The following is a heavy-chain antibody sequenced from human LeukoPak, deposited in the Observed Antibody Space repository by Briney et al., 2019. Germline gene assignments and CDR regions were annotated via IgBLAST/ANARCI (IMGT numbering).Heavy chain of an antibody. CDR1: GFTFSSYA. D-gene: IGHD1-26*01. J-gene: IGHJ4*02. CDR2: ISDSGDYT. CDR3: AKLSWREVLSDDFDY. Sequence: GGSLRLSCAGSGFTFSSYAMSWVRQAPGQGLEWVSVISDSGDYTSYADSVRGRFTISRDNSRNTLYLQMNSLRAEDTAVYYCAKLSWREVLSDDFDYWGQGTLVTVSS. V-gene: IGHV3-23*01.